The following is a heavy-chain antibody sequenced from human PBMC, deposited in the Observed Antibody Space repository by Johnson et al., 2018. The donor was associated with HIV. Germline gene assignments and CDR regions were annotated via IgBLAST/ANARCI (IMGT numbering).Heavy chain of an antibody. V-gene: IGHV3-15*01. J-gene: IGHJ3*02. CDR3: TTDRVLVITHHDAFDI. Sequence: VQLVESGGGLVKPGGSLRLSCTASGFTFSNAWMNWVRQAPGKGLEWVGRIKSKTDGGTTDYVALVKGRFTISRDDSKNTLYLQMDSLTTEDTALYYCTTDRVLVITHHDAFDIWGQGTMVTVSS. CDR2: IKSKTDGGTT. CDR1: GFTFSNAW. D-gene: IGHD3-22*01.